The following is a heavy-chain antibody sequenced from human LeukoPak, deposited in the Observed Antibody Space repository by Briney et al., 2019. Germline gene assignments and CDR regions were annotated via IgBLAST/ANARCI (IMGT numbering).Heavy chain of an antibody. Sequence: SETLSLTCTVSGGSISSSSYYWSWIRQPPGKGLEWIGYIYYSGSTYYNPSLKSRVTISVDTSKNQFSLKLSSVTAADTAVYYCARLDLAYSSGYYWYFDLWGRGTLVTVSS. J-gene: IGHJ2*01. D-gene: IGHD3-22*01. CDR3: ARLDLAYSSGYYWYFDL. V-gene: IGHV4-30-4*08. CDR1: GGSISSSSYY. CDR2: IYYSGST.